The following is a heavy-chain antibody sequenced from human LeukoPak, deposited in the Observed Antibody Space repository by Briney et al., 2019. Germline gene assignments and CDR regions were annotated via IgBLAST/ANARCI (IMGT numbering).Heavy chain of an antibody. CDR1: GGTFSSYA. CDR3: ARGSVSCLGCYKWFDP. D-gene: IGHD4/OR15-4a*01. V-gene: IGHV1-69*05. J-gene: IGHJ5*02. CDR2: IIPIFGTA. Sequence: ASVKVSCKASGGTFSSYAISWVRQAPGQGLEWMGGIIPIFGTANYAQKFQGRVTITTDESTSTAYMELSSLRSEDTAVYYCARGSVSCLGCYKWFDPWGQGTLVTVSS.